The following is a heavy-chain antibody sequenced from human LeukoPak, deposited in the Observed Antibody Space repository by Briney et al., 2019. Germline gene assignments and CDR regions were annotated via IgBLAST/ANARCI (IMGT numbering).Heavy chain of an antibody. J-gene: IGHJ4*02. Sequence: GGSLRLSCAASGFTFSSYSMSWVRQAPGKGLEWVPYISSGSNTIYYADSVKGRFTISRDNAKNSLYLQMSSLRVEDAALYYCARGGSGPKRAPDYWGQGTLVTVSS. CDR2: ISSGSNTI. V-gene: IGHV3-48*01. D-gene: IGHD5-24*01. CDR1: GFTFSSYS. CDR3: ARGGSGPKRAPDY.